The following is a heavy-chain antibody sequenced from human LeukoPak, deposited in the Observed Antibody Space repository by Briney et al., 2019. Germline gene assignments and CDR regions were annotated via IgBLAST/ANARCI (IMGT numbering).Heavy chain of an antibody. Sequence: KPSETLSLTCAVYGGSFSGYYWSWIRQPPGKGLEWIGEINHSGSTNYNPSLKSRVTISVDTSKNQFSLKLSSVTAADTAVYYCARGLYRKYGYRYNWFDPWGQGTLVTVSS. V-gene: IGHV4-34*01. D-gene: IGHD2-2*02. CDR1: GGSFSGYY. J-gene: IGHJ5*02. CDR2: INHSGST. CDR3: ARGLYRKYGYRYNWFDP.